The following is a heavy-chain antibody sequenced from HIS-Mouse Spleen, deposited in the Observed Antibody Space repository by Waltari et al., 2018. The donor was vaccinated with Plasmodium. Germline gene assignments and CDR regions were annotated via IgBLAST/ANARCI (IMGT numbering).Heavy chain of an antibody. CDR2: IYYSGST. Sequence: QLQLQASGPGLVKPSETLSLTCTAPGGSISRSSYYWGWIRQPPGKGLEWIGSIYYSGSTYYNPSLKSRVTISVDTSKNQFSLKLGSVTAADTAVYYCARVTAAAGTSWGQGTLVTVSS. CDR3: ARVTAAAGTS. V-gene: IGHV4-39*07. CDR1: GGSISRSSYY. J-gene: IGHJ5*02. D-gene: IGHD6-13*01.